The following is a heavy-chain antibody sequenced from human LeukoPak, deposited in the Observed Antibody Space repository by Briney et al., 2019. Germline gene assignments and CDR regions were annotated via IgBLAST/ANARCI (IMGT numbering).Heavy chain of an antibody. CDR1: GFTFSSYA. CDR3: AAELSSTGDLDY. V-gene: IGHV3-7*03. J-gene: IGHJ4*02. Sequence: GGSLRLSCAASGFTFSSYAMSWVRQAPGKGLEWVADISRDGNKEVYVDSVKGRFAISRDNRKNSLFLQMNSLRGEDTAVYYCAAELSSTGDLDYWGQGILVTVSS. CDR2: ISRDGNKE. D-gene: IGHD7-27*01.